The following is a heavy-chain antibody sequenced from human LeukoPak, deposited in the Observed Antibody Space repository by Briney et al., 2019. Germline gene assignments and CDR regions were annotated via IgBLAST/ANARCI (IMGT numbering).Heavy chain of an antibody. CDR1: GYIFTSYY. Sequence: ASVKVSCKASGYIFTSYYMHWVRQAPGQGLEWMGIINPSGGSTSYAQKFQGRVTMTRDTSTSTVYMELSSLRSEDTAVYYCATAFLVGNPMKNAFDIWGQGTMVTVSS. CDR2: INPSGGST. V-gene: IGHV1-46*01. D-gene: IGHD2/OR15-2a*01. J-gene: IGHJ3*02. CDR3: ATAFLVGNPMKNAFDI.